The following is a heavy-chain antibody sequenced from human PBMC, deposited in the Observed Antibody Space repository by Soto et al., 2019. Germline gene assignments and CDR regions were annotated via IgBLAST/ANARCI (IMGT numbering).Heavy chain of an antibody. J-gene: IGHJ4*02. V-gene: IGHV3-23*01. D-gene: IGHD5-12*01. CDR2: ISARGGSS. Sequence: DVQLLESGGGLVKPGGSRSLSLAASGFSFSSYARVWVRQPPGKGLEWVAVISARGGSSYFADSVKGRFTLSRDNSKNVLSLEMNSLRAEDTAIYFCAKGSIEYSASVDNWGQGTLVVVSS. CDR1: GFSFSSYA. CDR3: AKGSIEYSASVDN.